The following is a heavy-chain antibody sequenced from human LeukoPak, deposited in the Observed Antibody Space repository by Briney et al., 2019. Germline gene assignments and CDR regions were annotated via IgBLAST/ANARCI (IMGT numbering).Heavy chain of an antibody. D-gene: IGHD6-13*01. CDR1: GYTFTSYA. Sequence: GASVKVSCKASGYTFTSYAMHWVRQAPGQRLEWMGWINAGNGNTKYSQKFQGRVTITRDTSASTAYMEPSSLRSEDTAVYYCAGDIADNWFDPWGQGTLVTVSS. CDR2: INAGNGNT. J-gene: IGHJ5*02. V-gene: IGHV1-3*01. CDR3: AGDIADNWFDP.